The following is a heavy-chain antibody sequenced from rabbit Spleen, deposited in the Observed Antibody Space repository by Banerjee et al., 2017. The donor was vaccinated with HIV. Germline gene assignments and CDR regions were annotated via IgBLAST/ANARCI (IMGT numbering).Heavy chain of an antibody. J-gene: IGHJ4*01. D-gene: IGHD4-2*01. CDR1: GFSFSDRDV. V-gene: IGHV1S45*01. CDR2: INTATGKP. CDR3: ERDLAGVIGWNFSL. Sequence: QEQRGVGGGGLVKREGSLTLTCKASGFSFSDRDVMCWVRQAPGKGLEWIACINTATGKPVYASWAKGRFTISRTSSTTVALQMTSLTAANTDTYFCERDLAGVIGWNFSLWGPGTLVTVS.